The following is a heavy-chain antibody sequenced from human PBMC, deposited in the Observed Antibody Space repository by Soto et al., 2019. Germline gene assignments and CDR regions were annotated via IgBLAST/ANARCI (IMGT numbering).Heavy chain of an antibody. V-gene: IGHV4-39*01. D-gene: IGHD6-19*01. Sequence: QLQLQESGPGLVRPSETLSLICTVSGGSITRNDHYWGWIRQSPGKGLEWIGDIKSSGSTNYNLCLKSRVSMSVETSKNQFSLKMNSVAAADTAVYYCARLGSSGWYQGTYFDYWCQGTLVTVSS. CDR1: GGSITRNDHY. CDR3: ARLGSSGWYQGTYFDY. J-gene: IGHJ4*02. CDR2: IKSSGST.